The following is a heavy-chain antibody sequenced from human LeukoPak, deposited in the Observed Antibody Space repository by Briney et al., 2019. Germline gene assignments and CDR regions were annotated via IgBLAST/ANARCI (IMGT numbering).Heavy chain of an antibody. CDR3: ARHGEYYFDY. CDR2: ISRRGNT. J-gene: IGHJ4*02. Sequence: SETLSLTCAVYGGSLSGRYWSWFRQPPGKGLEWTGQISRRGNTNYTPSLKSRVTISVDTSKNQLSLKLSTVTAADTALYYCARHGEYYFDYWGQGTLVTVSS. V-gene: IGHV4-34*01. CDR1: GGSLSGRY. D-gene: IGHD3-10*01.